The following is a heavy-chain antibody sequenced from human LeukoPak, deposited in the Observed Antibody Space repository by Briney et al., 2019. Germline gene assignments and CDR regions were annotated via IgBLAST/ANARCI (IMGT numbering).Heavy chain of an antibody. CDR2: IIPIFGTA. Sequence: GASVKVSCKASGGTFSSYAISWVRQAPGQGLEWMGGIIPIFGTANYAQKFQGRVTITADESTSTAYMELSSLRSEDTAVYYCARDKLSRGYCSGGSCGGIDYWGQGTLVTVSS. CDR1: GGTFSSYA. CDR3: ARDKLSRGYCSGGSCGGIDY. D-gene: IGHD2-15*01. J-gene: IGHJ4*02. V-gene: IGHV1-69*13.